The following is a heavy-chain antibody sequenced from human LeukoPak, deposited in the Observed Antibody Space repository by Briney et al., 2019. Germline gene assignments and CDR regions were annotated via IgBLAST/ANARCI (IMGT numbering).Heavy chain of an antibody. D-gene: IGHD1-26*01. V-gene: IGHV3-20*04. J-gene: IGHJ3*02. CDR3: ARTSGSYSTADAFDI. CDR1: GFTFDDYG. Sequence: PGGSLRLSCAASGFTFDDYGMSWVRQAPGKGLEWVSGINWNGGSTGYADSVKGRFTISRDNAKNSLYLQMNSLRAEDTALYYCARTSGSYSTADAFDIWGQGTMVTVSS. CDR2: INWNGGST.